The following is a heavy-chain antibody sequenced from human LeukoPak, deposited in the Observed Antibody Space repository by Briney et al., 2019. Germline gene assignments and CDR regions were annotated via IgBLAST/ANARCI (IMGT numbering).Heavy chain of an antibody. CDR3: ASLYYYGSGSYHGY. CDR1: GFTFDDYA. Sequence: GGSLRLSCAASGFTFDDYAMHWVRQAPGKGLEWVSGISWNSGTIGYADSVKGRFTISRDNSKNTLYLQMNSLRAEDTAVYYCASLYYYGSGSYHGYWGQGTLVTVSS. J-gene: IGHJ4*02. CDR2: ISWNSGTI. D-gene: IGHD3-10*01. V-gene: IGHV3-9*01.